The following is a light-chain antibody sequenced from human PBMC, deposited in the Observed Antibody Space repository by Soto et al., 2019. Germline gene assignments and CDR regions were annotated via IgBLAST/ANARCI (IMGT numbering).Light chain of an antibody. CDR3: QKYSSAPRT. J-gene: IGKJ1*01. V-gene: IGKV1-27*01. CDR1: QGINSF. CDR2: AAS. Sequence: DIQMTQSPSSLSASIGDRVTITCRASQGINSFLAWYQQKPGKVPKLLIYAASTFQSSVPSRFRGSGSGTDFTLTISSLKPEDAATYYCQKYSSAPRTFGPGTKVEIK.